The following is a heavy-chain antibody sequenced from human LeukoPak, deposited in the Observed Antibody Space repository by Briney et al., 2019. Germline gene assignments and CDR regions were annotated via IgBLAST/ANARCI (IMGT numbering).Heavy chain of an antibody. CDR1: GFSLSTRGVG. D-gene: IGHD3-16*01. J-gene: IGHJ4*02. V-gene: IGHV2-5*01. Sequence: SGPTLVNPTQTLTLTCTFSGFSLSTRGVGVGWIRQPPGKALEWLALIYWNDDKRYSPSLKSRLTITKHTSKNQVVLTMTNMDPVDTARYYCAHLLDMITTGYYFDYWGQGTLVTVSS. CDR3: AHLLDMITTGYYFDY. CDR2: IYWNDDK.